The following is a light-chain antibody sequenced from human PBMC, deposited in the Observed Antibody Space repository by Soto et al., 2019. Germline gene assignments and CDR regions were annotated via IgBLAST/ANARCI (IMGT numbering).Light chain of an antibody. CDR1: QSVLYSSNNNNF. CDR3: QQYYSTLYT. V-gene: IGKV4-1*01. J-gene: IGKJ2*01. Sequence: DIVMTQSPDSLAVSLGERATINCKSSQSVLYSSNNNNFLAWYQQKPGQPPKLLIYWASTRESGVPDRFSGSGSETDFTLTISSLQAEDVEVYYCQQYYSTLYTFGQGTKLEIK. CDR2: WAS.